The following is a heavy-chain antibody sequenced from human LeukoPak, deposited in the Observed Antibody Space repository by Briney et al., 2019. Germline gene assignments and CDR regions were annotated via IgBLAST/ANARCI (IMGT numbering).Heavy chain of an antibody. J-gene: IGHJ4*02. D-gene: IGHD3-22*01. V-gene: IGHV4-59*01. CDR3: ARETYYYDSSGSDY. CDR2: IYYSGST. CDR1: GGSITSYY. Sequence: SETLSLTCTVSGGSITSYYWSWIRQLPGKGLEWVGYIYYSGSTKYNPSLKSRVTISVHTSKNQFSLKLSSVTAADTAVYYCARETYYYDSSGSDYWGQGTLVTVSS.